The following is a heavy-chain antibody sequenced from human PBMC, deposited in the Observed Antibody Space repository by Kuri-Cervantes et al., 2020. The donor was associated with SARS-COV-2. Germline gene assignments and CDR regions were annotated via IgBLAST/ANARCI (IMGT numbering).Heavy chain of an antibody. J-gene: IGHJ4*02. CDR2: ISDDGSNK. CDR1: GFTFSSYA. CDR3: ARPNSGSYQGPFDY. Sequence: GESLKISCAASGFTFSSYAMHWVRQAPGKGLEWVAVISDDGSNKYYADSVKGRFTISRDNSKNTLYLQMNSLRAEDTAVYYCARPNSGSYQGPFDYWGQGTLVTVSS. D-gene: IGHD1-26*01. V-gene: IGHV3-30-3*01.